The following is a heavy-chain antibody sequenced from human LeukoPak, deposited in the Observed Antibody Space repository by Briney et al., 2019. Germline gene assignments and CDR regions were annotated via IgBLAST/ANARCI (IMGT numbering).Heavy chain of an antibody. D-gene: IGHD4-11*01. J-gene: IGHJ5*02. CDR1: GFTFSSYG. V-gene: IGHV3-30*02. CDR2: IWYGGSNK. Sequence: GGSLRLSCAASGFTFSSYGMHWVRQAPGKGLEWVAVIWYGGSNKYYADSVKGRFTISRDNSKNTLYLQMNSLRAEDTAVYYCAKDPAPYSNYEGGVDWFDPWGQGTLVTASS. CDR3: AKDPAPYSNYEGGVDWFDP.